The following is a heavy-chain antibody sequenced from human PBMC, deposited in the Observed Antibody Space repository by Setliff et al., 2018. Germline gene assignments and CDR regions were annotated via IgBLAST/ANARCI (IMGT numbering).Heavy chain of an antibody. D-gene: IGHD3-22*01. CDR2: IYTSGST. Sequence: SETLSLTCTVSGGSISSGSYYWSWIRQPAGKGLEWIGHIYTSGSTNYNPSLKSRVTISVDTSKNQFSLKLSSVTAADTAVYYCARGRDYYDSSGYTDYWGQGTLVTVSS. CDR1: GGSISSGSYY. V-gene: IGHV4-61*09. CDR3: ARGRDYYDSSGYTDY. J-gene: IGHJ4*02.